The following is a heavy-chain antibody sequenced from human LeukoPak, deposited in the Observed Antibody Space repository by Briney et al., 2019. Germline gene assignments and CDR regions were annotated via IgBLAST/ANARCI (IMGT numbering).Heavy chain of an antibody. CDR1: GFTFSSYS. Sequence: GGSLRLSCAASGFTFSSYSMKWARQAPGKGLEWVSSISSSSSYIYYADSVKGRFTISRDNAKNSLYLQMNSLRAEDTAVYYCARDVAAVDTAMVDYWGQGTLVTVSS. CDR3: ARDVAAVDTAMVDY. D-gene: IGHD5-18*01. CDR2: ISSSSSYI. V-gene: IGHV3-21*01. J-gene: IGHJ4*02.